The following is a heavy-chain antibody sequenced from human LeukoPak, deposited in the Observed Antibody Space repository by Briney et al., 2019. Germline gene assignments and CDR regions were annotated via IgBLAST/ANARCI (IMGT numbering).Heavy chain of an antibody. V-gene: IGHV4-31*03. CDR1: GGSISSGGYY. CDR3: ARGYAEGYFDY. CDR2: IYYSGST. D-gene: IGHD1-1*01. J-gene: IGHJ4*02. Sequence: SETLSLTCTVSGGSISSGGYYWSWIRQHPGKGLEWIGYIYYSGSTYYNPSLKSRVTISVDTSKNQFSLKLSSVTAADTAVYYCARGYAEGYFDYWGQGTLVTVSS.